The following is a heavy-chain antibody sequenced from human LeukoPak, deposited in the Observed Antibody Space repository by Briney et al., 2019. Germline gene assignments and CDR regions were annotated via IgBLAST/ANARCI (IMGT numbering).Heavy chain of an antibody. CDR2: INHSGST. D-gene: IGHD3-22*01. Sequence: SETLSLTCAVYGGSFSGYYWSWIRQPPGKGLEWIGVINHSGSTNYNPSLKSRVTISVDTSKNQFSLKLSSVTAADTAVYYCAGTGDSSGYYSSSIVDYWGQGTLVTVSS. J-gene: IGHJ4*02. V-gene: IGHV4-34*01. CDR3: AGTGDSSGYYSSSIVDY. CDR1: GGSFSGYY.